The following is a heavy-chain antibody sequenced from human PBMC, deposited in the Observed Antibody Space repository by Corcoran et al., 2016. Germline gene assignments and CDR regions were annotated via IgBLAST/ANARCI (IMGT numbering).Heavy chain of an antibody. CDR1: GFTFSSYG. CDR2: ISYDGSNK. J-gene: IGHJ4*02. V-gene: IGHV3-30*18. Sequence: QVPLVESGGGVVQPGRSLRLSCAASGFTFSSYGMHWVRQAPGKGLEWVAVISYDGSNKYYADSVKGRFTISRDNSKNTLYLQMNSLRAEDTAVYYCAKDVSGDSSGYFSDYFDYWGQGTLVTVSS. D-gene: IGHD3-22*01. CDR3: AKDVSGDSSGYFSDYFDY.